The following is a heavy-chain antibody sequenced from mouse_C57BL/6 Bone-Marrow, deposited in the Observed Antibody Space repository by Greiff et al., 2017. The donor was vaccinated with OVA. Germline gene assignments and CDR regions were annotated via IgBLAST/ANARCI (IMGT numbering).Heavy chain of an antibody. D-gene: IGHD3-2*02. CDR1: GYTFTSYW. J-gene: IGHJ4*01. Sequence: QVQLQQPGAELVKPGASVTLSCKASGYTFTSYWMHWVKQRPGRGLEWIGRIDPNSGGTKYNEKFKSKATLTVDKPSSTAYMQLSSLTSEDSAVYYCAGERAAQASYAMDYWGQGTSGTVSS. CDR3: AGERAAQASYAMDY. V-gene: IGHV1-72*01. CDR2: IDPNSGGT.